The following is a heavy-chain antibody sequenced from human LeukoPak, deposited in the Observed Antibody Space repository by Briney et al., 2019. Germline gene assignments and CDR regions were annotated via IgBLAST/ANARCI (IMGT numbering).Heavy chain of an antibody. J-gene: IGHJ4*02. D-gene: IGHD3-10*01. Sequence: SVKVSCKASGGTFSSYAISWVRQAPGQGLEWMGGIIPIFGTANYAQKFQGRVTITADESTSTAYMELSSLRSEDTAVYYCVSGLWFGELEDDYWGQGTLVTVSS. CDR2: IIPIFGTA. CDR3: VSGLWFGELEDDY. CDR1: GGTFSSYA. V-gene: IGHV1-69*01.